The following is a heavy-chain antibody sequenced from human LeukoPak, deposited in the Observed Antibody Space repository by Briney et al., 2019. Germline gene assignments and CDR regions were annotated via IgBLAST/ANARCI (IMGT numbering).Heavy chain of an antibody. V-gene: IGHV3-48*03. Sequence: GGSLRLFCRASGFTFSSYDMNWVRQARGKVLEGVSYISSSSSNIYYSDSVKGRFTISRDNAKNSLYLQMNSLRAEDTAVYYCARVPWDIVATTDYWGQGTLVTVSS. CDR2: ISSSSSNI. D-gene: IGHD5-12*01. CDR3: ARVPWDIVATTDY. CDR1: GFTFSSYD. J-gene: IGHJ4*02.